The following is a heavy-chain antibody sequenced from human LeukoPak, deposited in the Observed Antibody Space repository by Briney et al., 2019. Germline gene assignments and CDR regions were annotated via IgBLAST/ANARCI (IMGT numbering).Heavy chain of an antibody. CDR3: ATLSARITMVRGVSDY. V-gene: IGHV1-2*02. D-gene: IGHD3-10*01. J-gene: IGHJ4*02. CDR2: INPNSGGT. CDR1: GYTFTGYY. Sequence: ASVKVSCKASGYTFTGYYMHWVRQAPGQGLEWMGWINPNSGGTNYAQKFQGRVTMTRDTSISTAYMELSRLRSDDTAVYYCATLSARITMVRGVSDYWGQGTLVTVSS.